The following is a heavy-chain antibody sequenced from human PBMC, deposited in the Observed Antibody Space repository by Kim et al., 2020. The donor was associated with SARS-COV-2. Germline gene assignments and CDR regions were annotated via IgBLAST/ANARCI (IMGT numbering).Heavy chain of an antibody. CDR3: ARTVEMATIAIDI. V-gene: IGHV3-33*01. Sequence: GGSLRLSCAASGFTFSSYGMHWVRQAPGKGLEWVAVIWYDGSNKYYADSVKGRFTISRDNSKNTLYLQMNSLRAEDTAVYYCARTVEMATIAIDIWGQGTMVTVSS. J-gene: IGHJ3*02. CDR2: IWYDGSNK. D-gene: IGHD5-12*01. CDR1: GFTFSSYG.